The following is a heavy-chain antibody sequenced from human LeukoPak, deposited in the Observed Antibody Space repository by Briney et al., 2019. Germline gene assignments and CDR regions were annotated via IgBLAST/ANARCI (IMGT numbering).Heavy chain of an antibody. D-gene: IGHD2-15*01. Sequence: GGSLRLSCAASGFTFSSYAMSWVRQAPGKGLEWVSVISGSGGSTYYADSVKGRFTISRDNSKNTLYLQMNSLRAEDTAVYYCAKSGDYYYYYYMDVWGKGTTVTVSS. J-gene: IGHJ6*03. V-gene: IGHV3-23*01. CDR3: AKSGDYYYYYYMDV. CDR2: ISGSGGST. CDR1: GFTFSSYA.